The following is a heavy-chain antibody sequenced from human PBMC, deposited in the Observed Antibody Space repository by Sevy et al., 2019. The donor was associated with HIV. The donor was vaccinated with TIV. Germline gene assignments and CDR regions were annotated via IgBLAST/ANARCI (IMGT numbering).Heavy chain of an antibody. J-gene: IGHJ4*02. D-gene: IGHD3-22*01. CDR3: AKDVPPHYYDSSGTTFDY. V-gene: IGHV3-23*01. Sequence: GGSLRLSCAASGFTFSSYAMSWVRQAPGKGLEWVSAISGSGGSTYYADSVKGRFTISRDNSKNTLYLQMNSLRAEDTAVYYCAKDVPPHYYDSSGTTFDYWGQGTLVTVSS. CDR2: ISGSGGST. CDR1: GFTFSSYA.